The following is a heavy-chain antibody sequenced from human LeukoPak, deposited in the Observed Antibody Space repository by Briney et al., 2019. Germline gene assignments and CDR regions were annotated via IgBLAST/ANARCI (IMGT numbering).Heavy chain of an antibody. V-gene: IGHV3-7*01. CDR2: IKQDGSEK. J-gene: IGHJ4*02. D-gene: IGHD3-16*02. CDR3: ARGPTEYYDYVWGSYRYIFDY. CDR1: GFTFSSYW. Sequence: GGSLRLSCAASGFTFSSYWMSWVRQAPGKGLEWVANIKQDGSEKYYVDSVKGRFTISRDNAKNSLYLQMNSLRAEDTAVYYCARGPTEYYDYVWGSYRYIFDYWGQGTLVTVSS.